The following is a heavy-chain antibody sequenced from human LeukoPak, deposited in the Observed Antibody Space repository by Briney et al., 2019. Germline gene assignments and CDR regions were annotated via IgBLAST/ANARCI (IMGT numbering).Heavy chain of an antibody. CDR3: ARLTSTSWYECFDY. D-gene: IGHD6-13*01. J-gene: IGHJ4*02. Sequence: ASVKVSCKASGYTFTNYNMHWVRQAPGQGLEWMGTINPSGYRAYFAQKFQGRVTMTSDTSTSTVYMELSSLRSEDTAVYYCARLTSTSWYECFDYWGQGTLVTVSS. CDR2: INPSGYRA. V-gene: IGHV1-46*01. CDR1: GYTFTNYN.